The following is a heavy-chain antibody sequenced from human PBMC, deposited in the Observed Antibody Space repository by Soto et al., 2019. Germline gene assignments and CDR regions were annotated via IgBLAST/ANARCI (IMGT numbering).Heavy chain of an antibody. CDR1: GYTFTSYY. J-gene: IGHJ3*02. D-gene: IGHD3-22*01. CDR3: ARDTYXYDSSGYSGQTLDAFDI. V-gene: IGHV1-46*01. Sequence: GASVKVSCKASGYTFTSYYMHWVRQAPGQGLEWMGIINPSGGSTSYAQKFQGRVTMTRDTSTSTVYMELSSLRSEDTAVYYCARDTYXYDSSGYSGQTLDAFDIWGQGTMVTVSS. CDR2: INPSGGST.